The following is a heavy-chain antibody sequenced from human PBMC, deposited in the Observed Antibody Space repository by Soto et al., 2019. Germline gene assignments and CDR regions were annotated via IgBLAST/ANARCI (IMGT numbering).Heavy chain of an antibody. D-gene: IGHD2-15*01. CDR3: ARRGRGSSCLDY. V-gene: IGHV3-21*01. J-gene: IGHJ4*02. CDR2: ISSSSSYI. CDR1: GFTFSSYS. Sequence: EVQLVESGGGLVKPGGSLRLSCAASGFTFSSYSMNWVRQAPGKGLEWVSSISSSSSYIYYADSVKGRFTISRDNAKNSLYLQMNSLRAEDTAVYYCARRGRGSSCLDYWGQGTLVTVSS.